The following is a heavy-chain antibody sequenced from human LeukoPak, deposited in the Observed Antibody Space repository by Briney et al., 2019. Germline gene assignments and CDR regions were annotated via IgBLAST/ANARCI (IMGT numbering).Heavy chain of an antibody. CDR1: GFTFDDYG. V-gene: IGHV3-20*04. Sequence: RAGGSLRLSCAASGFTFDDYGMSWVRQAPGKGLEWVSGINWNGGSTGYADSVKGRFTISRDNAKNSLYLQMNSLRAEDTALYYCARDRTATAMDAFDIWGQGTMVTVSS. CDR2: INWNGGST. CDR3: ARDRTATAMDAFDI. J-gene: IGHJ3*02. D-gene: IGHD1-26*01.